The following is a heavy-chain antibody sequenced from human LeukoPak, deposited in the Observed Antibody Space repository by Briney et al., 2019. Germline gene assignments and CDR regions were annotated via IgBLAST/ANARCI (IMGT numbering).Heavy chain of an antibody. CDR1: GFTFSSYA. Sequence: GGSLRLSCAASGFTFSSYAMSWVRQAPGKGLEWVSAISGSGGSTYYADSVKGRFTISRDNSKSTLYLQMNSLRAEDTAVYYCAKDFRDGNSSFDYWGQGTLVTVSS. V-gene: IGHV3-23*01. D-gene: IGHD6-6*01. CDR3: AKDFRDGNSSFDY. J-gene: IGHJ4*02. CDR2: ISGSGGST.